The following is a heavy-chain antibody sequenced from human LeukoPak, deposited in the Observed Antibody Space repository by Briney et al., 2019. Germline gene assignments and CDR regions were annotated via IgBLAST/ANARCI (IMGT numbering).Heavy chain of an antibody. J-gene: IGHJ4*02. D-gene: IGHD2-2*01. CDR3: ARLVVVPAAPNYYFDY. Sequence: SETLSLTCTVSGGSISSYYWSWIRQPPGKGLEWIGSIYYSGSTYYNPSLKSRVTISVDTSKNQFSLKLSSVTAADTAVYYCARLVVVPAAPNYYFDYWGQGTLVTVSS. CDR1: GGSISSYY. CDR2: IYYSGST. V-gene: IGHV4-59*05.